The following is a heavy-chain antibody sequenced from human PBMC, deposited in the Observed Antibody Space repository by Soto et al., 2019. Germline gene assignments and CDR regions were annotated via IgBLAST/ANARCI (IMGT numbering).Heavy chain of an antibody. CDR3: AKDQGPIRAAAGTGWFDP. J-gene: IGHJ5*02. D-gene: IGHD6-13*01. V-gene: IGHV3-23*01. CDR1: GFTFSSYA. CDR2: ISGSGGST. Sequence: HPGGSLRLSCAASGFTFSSYAMSWVRQAPGKGLEWVSAISGSGGSTYYADSVKGRFTISRDNSKNTLYLQMNSLRAEDTAVYYCAKDQGPIRAAAGTGWFDPWGQGTLVTVSS.